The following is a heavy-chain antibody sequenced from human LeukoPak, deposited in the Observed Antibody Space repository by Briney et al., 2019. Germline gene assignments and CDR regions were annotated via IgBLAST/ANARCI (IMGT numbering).Heavy chain of an antibody. CDR3: ARDFFSMDDSRVTGP. Sequence: ASVKVSCKASGYTFTGYYMHWVRQAPGQGLEWMGWINPNSGGTNYAQKFQGRVTMTRDTSISTAYMELSRLRSDDTAVYYCARDFFSMDDSRVTGPWGQGTLVTVSS. J-gene: IGHJ5*02. V-gene: IGHV1-2*02. D-gene: IGHD3-22*01. CDR2: INPNSGGT. CDR1: GYTFTGYY.